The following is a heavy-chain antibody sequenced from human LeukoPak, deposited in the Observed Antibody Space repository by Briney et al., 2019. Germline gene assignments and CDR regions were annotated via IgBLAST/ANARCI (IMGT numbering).Heavy chain of an antibody. J-gene: IGHJ5*02. V-gene: IGHV3-53*01. CDR3: APMVRWLDTYNWFDP. D-gene: IGHD4/OR15-4a*01. CDR1: GFTVSSST. Sequence: AGGSLRLSCAGSGFTVSSSTMSWVRQAPGKGLEWVSNFYSDALDGITNYADSVRGRFTISRDNSQNTLYLQMNSLRVEDTAVYYCAPMVRWLDTYNWFDPWGQGTLVTVSS. CDR2: FYSDALDGIT.